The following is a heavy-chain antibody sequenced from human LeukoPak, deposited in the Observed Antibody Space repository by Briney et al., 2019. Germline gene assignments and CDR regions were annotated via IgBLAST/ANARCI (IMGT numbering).Heavy chain of an antibody. V-gene: IGHV1-3*01. D-gene: IGHD5-12*01. CDR3: ARWRGYDSSAALDI. Sequence: GASVKVSCKASGYTLTNYIMQWVRQAPGQRLEWMGWINAGTGNIKYSQKFQGRVTITSDTSASIAYMELSSLRSEDTAVYYCARWRGYDSSAALDIWGQGTMVIVSS. J-gene: IGHJ3*02. CDR2: INAGTGNI. CDR1: GYTLTNYI.